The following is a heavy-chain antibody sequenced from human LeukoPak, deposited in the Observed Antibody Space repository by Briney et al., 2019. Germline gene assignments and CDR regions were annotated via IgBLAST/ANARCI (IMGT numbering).Heavy chain of an antibody. CDR2: IWYDGSNK. D-gene: IGHD6-19*01. V-gene: IGHV3-33*01. CDR1: GFTFSSYG. J-gene: IGHJ4*02. Sequence: GGSLRLSCAASGFTFSSYGMHWVRQAPGKGLEWVAVIWYDGSNKYYADCVKGRFTISRDNSKNTLYLQMNSLRAEDTAVYYCARSIAVAGPWDYWGQGTLVTVSS. CDR3: ARSIAVAGPWDY.